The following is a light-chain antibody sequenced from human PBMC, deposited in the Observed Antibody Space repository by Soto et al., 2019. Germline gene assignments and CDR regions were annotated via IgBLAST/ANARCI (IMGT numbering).Light chain of an antibody. J-gene: IGLJ2*01. V-gene: IGLV2-14*01. CDR1: SSDVGGYNY. CDR2: EVS. Sequence: QSALTQPASVSGSPGQSITISCTGTSSDVGGYNYVSWYQQHPGKAPKLMIYEVSNRPSGVSNRFSGSKSGNTASLTISGFQAEDEADYYCSSYTPRSIVVFGGGTQLTVL. CDR3: SSYTPRSIVV.